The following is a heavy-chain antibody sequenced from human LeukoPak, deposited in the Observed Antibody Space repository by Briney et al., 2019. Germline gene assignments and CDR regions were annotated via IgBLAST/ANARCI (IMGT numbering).Heavy chain of an antibody. J-gene: IGHJ4*02. CDR2: IYYSGST. D-gene: IGHD3-22*01. CDR1: GGSISSSSYY. Sequence: SETLSLTCTVSGGSISSSSYYWGWIRQPPGKGLEWIGSIYYSGSTYYNPPLKSRVTISVDTSKNQFSLKLSSVTAADTAVYYCARTGYYYDSSGYGDDYWGQGTLVTVSS. V-gene: IGHV4-39*01. CDR3: ARTGYYYDSSGYGDDY.